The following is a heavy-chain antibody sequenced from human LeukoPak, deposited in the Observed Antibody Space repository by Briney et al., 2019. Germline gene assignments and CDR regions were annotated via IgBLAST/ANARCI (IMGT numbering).Heavy chain of an antibody. V-gene: IGHV3-15*01. D-gene: IGHD3-22*01. CDR3: TTGDDSSGYFDY. CDR1: GFTFSNAW. J-gene: IGHJ4*02. Sequence: GGSLRLSCAASGFTFSNAWMSWVRQAPGKGLEWVGRIKSKTDGGTTDYAAPVKGRFTISRDDSKNTLYLQMNSLKTEDAAVYYCTTGDDSSGYFDYWGQGTLVTVSS. CDR2: IKSKTDGGTT.